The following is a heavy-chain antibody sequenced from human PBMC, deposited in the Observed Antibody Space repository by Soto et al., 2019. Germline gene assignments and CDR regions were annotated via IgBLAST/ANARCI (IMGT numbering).Heavy chain of an antibody. CDR2: INENSGTI. Sequence: EVQLVESGGGLVQPGGSLTFSCAASGFLFKNYEVDWVRQAPGKGPEWISYINENSGTIYYADSVRGRFTISRDNAKNSLYLQMNSLRAEDTAVYFCVREYCSGGICSDAFDVWGQGTLVTVSS. CDR3: VREYCSGGICSDAFDV. J-gene: IGHJ3*01. D-gene: IGHD2-15*01. V-gene: IGHV3-48*03. CDR1: GFLFKNYE.